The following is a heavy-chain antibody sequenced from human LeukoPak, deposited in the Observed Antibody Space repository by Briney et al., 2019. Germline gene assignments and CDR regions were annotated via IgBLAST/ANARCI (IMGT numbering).Heavy chain of an antibody. V-gene: IGHV4-34*01. CDR1: GGSFSGYY. J-gene: IGHJ4*02. CDR3: ASSLGDY. Sequence: SETLSLTCAVYGGSFSGYYWSWIRQPPGKGLEWIGEINHSGSTNYNPSLKSRVTISVDTSKNQFSLKLSSVTAADTAVYHCASSLGDYWGQGTLVTVSS. CDR2: INHSGST.